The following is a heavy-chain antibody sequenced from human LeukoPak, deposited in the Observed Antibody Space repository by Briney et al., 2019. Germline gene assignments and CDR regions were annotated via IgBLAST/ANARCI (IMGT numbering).Heavy chain of an antibody. Sequence: GGSLRLSCAASGFTFSSYAMSWVRQAPGKGLEWVSAISGSGGSTYYADSVKGRFTISRDSSKNTLYLQMNSLRAEDTAVYYWANTGYDSSGHEYWGQGTLVTVSS. CDR2: ISGSGGST. J-gene: IGHJ4*02. V-gene: IGHV3-23*01. CDR1: GFTFSSYA. CDR3: ANTGYDSSGHEY. D-gene: IGHD3-22*01.